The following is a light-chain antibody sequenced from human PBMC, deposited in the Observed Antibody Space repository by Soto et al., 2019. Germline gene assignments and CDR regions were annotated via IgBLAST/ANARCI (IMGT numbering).Light chain of an antibody. V-gene: IGLV2-18*02. CDR1: SSDVGSYNR. Sequence: QSALTQPPSVSGSPGQSVAISCTGTSSDVGSYNRVAWYQQPPGTAPKLMIYEVSNRPSGVPDRFSGSKSGNTASLTISGLQAEDGADYYCSSFTRSSTYGLGTGTKRTVL. CDR3: SSFTRSSTYG. J-gene: IGLJ1*01. CDR2: EVS.